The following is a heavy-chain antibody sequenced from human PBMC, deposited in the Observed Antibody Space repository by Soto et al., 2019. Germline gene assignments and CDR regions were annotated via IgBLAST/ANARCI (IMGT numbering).Heavy chain of an antibody. CDR2: IYSGGST. CDR3: ARRGIAARPDFDY. J-gene: IGHJ4*02. CDR1: GFTVSSNY. D-gene: IGHD6-6*01. Sequence: EVQLVESGGGLVQPGGSLRLSCAASGFTVSSNYMSWVRQAPGKGLEWVSVIYSGGSTYYADSVKGRFTISRDNSKNTLYLQMNSLRAEDTAVYYCARRGIAARPDFDYWDQGTLVTVSS. V-gene: IGHV3-66*01.